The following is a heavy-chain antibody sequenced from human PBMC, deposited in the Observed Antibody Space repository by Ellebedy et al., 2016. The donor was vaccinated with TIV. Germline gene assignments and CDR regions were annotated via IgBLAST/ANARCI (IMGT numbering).Heavy chain of an antibody. Sequence: SETLSLTCIVSGYAISSGYYWGWIRQPPGKGLEWIGSIYHSGSTYYNPSLKRRVTILIATSKNQLSLKLSSVTAADTAVYYCATFRNLDGFDIWGQGTVVTVSS. J-gene: IGHJ3*02. V-gene: IGHV4-38-2*02. CDR3: ATFRNLDGFDI. CDR1: GYAISSGYY. CDR2: IYHSGST.